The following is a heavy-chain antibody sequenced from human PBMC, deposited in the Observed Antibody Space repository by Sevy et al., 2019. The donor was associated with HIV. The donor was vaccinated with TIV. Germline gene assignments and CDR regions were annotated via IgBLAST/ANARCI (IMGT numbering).Heavy chain of an antibody. CDR1: GGSISSNGNY. Sequence: SEILSLTCTVSGGSISSNGNYWSWIHQHPGKGLEWIGYIVYSGSTYYNPSLKSRVSISVDTSNNEFSLKLSSVTAADTDVYYCARDRYSSWPWDYFNALDVWGQGTTVTVSS. V-gene: IGHV4-31*03. D-gene: IGHD6-13*01. CDR2: IVYSGST. J-gene: IGHJ6*02. CDR3: ARDRYSSWPWDYFNALDV.